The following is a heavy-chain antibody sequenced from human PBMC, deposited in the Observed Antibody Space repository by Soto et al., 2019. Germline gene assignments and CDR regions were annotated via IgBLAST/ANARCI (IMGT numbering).Heavy chain of an antibody. CDR3: ARDGASSEYSYVRRYHLAY. V-gene: IGHV3-33*01. CDR1: GFTFSSYG. Sequence: GGSLRLSCAASGFTFSSYGMHWVRQAPGKGLEWVAVIWYDGSNKYYADSVKGRFTISRDNSKNTLYLQMNSLRAEDTAVYYCARDGASSEYSYVRRYHLAYWGQGTLVTVSS. CDR2: IWYDGSNK. D-gene: IGHD5-18*01. J-gene: IGHJ4*02.